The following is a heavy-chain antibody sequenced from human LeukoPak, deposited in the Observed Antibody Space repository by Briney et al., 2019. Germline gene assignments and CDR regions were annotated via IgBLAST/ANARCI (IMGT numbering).Heavy chain of an antibody. CDR3: ARSPPTSSTSCYFNY. CDR2: IYPGDSDT. Sequence: GASLQISCEGSGYSFTSYWIGWGRQMPGKGLEGMGIIYPGDSDTRYSPSFQGEVTISADKSISTAYLQWSSLKASDTAMYYCARSPPTSSTSCYFNYWGQGTLVTVSS. CDR1: GYSFTSYW. V-gene: IGHV5-51*01. J-gene: IGHJ4*02. D-gene: IGHD2-2*01.